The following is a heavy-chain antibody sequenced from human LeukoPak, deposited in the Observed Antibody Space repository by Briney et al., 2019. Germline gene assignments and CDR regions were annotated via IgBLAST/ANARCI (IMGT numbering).Heavy chain of an antibody. D-gene: IGHD3-3*01. CDR1: GGSISSYY. CDR2: IYNSGST. CDR3: ARGGTSALEWFGP. V-gene: IGHV4-59*01. J-gene: IGHJ5*02. Sequence: SETLSLTCTVSGGSISSYYWSWIRQPPGKGLEWIGYIYNSGSTKYNPSLKSRVTISIDTSKNQFSLKVNSVTAADTAVYYCARGGTSALEWFGPWGQGTLVTVSS.